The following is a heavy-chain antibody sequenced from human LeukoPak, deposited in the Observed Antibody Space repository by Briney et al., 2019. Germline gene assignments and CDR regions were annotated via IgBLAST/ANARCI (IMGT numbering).Heavy chain of an antibody. D-gene: IGHD3-3*01. CDR2: MNPNSGNT. CDR1: GYTFTIYD. V-gene: IGHV1-8*01. Sequence: ASVTVSFTASGYTFTIYDINWVRQAPGQGLGWMGWMNPNSGNTGYAQKFQGRVTMTRNTSISKAYMELSSLRSEDTAVYYCARGQAIGFWSGYYNLPYYYYGMDVWGQGTTVTVSS. CDR3: ARGQAIGFWSGYYNLPYYYYGMDV. J-gene: IGHJ6*02.